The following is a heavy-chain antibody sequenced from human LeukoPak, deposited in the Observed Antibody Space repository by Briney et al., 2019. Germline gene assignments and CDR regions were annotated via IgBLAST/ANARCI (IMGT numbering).Heavy chain of an antibody. D-gene: IGHD6-19*01. CDR3: ARGLPIAVAVPFDY. V-gene: IGHV4-34*01. CDR2: INHSGST. CDR1: GGSFSGYY. J-gene: IGHJ4*02. Sequence: SETLSLTCAVYGGSFSGYYWSWIRQPPGKGLEWIGEINHSGSTNYNPSLKSRVTISVDTSKNQFSLKLSSVTAAGTAVYYCARGLPIAVAVPFDYWGQGTLVTVSS.